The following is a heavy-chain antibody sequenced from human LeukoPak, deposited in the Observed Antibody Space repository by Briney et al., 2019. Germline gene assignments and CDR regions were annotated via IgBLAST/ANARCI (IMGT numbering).Heavy chain of an antibody. Sequence: GRSLRLSCAVSRFTFSDYYMSWIRQAPGKGLEWVSYISSSGSTIYYADSVKGRFPNSRDNAKNSLYLQMNSLRAEDTAVYYCARVRHIVVVVAESWYYYYMDVWGKGTTVTVSS. V-gene: IGHV3-11*04. D-gene: IGHD2-15*01. CDR3: ARVRHIVVVVAESWYYYYMDV. J-gene: IGHJ6*03. CDR2: ISSSGSTI. CDR1: RFTFSDYY.